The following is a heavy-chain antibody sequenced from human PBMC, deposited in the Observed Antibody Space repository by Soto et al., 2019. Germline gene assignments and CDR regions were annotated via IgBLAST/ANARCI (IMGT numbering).Heavy chain of an antibody. V-gene: IGHV1-69*13. CDR1: GGTFSSYA. D-gene: IGHD3-22*01. CDR3: TYYYDSSGYFDAFDI. CDR2: IIPIFGTA. J-gene: IGHJ3*02. Sequence: GASVKVSCKASGGTFSSYAISWVRQAPGQGLEWMGGIIPIFGTANYAQKFQGRVTITADESTSTAYMELSSLRSEDTAVYYCTYYYDSSGYFDAFDIWGQGTMVTVSS.